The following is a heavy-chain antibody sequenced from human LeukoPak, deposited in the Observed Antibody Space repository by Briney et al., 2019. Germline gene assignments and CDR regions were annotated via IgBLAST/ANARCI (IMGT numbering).Heavy chain of an antibody. D-gene: IGHD7-27*01. CDR2: IYPGDSDT. CDR3: ARLPGGNTGVGDAFDI. V-gene: IGHV5-51*01. J-gene: IGHJ3*02. Sequence: GESLKISCKGSGYSFTSYWIGWVRQMRGKGLEWMGIIYPGDSDTRYSPSFQGQVTISADKSISTAYLQWSSLKASDTAMYYCARLPGGNTGVGDAFDIWGQGTMVTVSS. CDR1: GYSFTSYW.